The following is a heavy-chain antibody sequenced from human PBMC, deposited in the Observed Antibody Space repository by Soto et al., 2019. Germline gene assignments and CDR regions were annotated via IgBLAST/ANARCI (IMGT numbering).Heavy chain of an antibody. D-gene: IGHD5-12*01. CDR3: ARRYGSRFDY. V-gene: IGHV4-59*08. Sequence: PSETLSLTCTLSGGSISSYYWSWIRQPPGKGLEWIGYIYYSGSTNYNPSLKSRVTISVDTSKNQFSLKLSSVTAADTAVYYCARRYGSRFDYWGQGTLVTVSS. J-gene: IGHJ4*02. CDR1: GGSISSYY. CDR2: IYYSGST.